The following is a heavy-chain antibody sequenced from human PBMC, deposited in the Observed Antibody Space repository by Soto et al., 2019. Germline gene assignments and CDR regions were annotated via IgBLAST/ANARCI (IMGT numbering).Heavy chain of an antibody. CDR1: GYPISSGYY. V-gene: IGHV4-38-2*01. D-gene: IGHD3-10*01. CDR3: ARVSSSYGTGNYFDY. J-gene: IGHJ4*02. CDR2: IYHSGST. Sequence: SETLSLTCAVSGYPISSGYYWGWIRQPPGKGLEWIGSIYHSGSTYYNPSLKSRVTISVDTSKNQFSLKLSSVTAADTAVYYCARVSSSYGTGNYFDYWGQGTLVTVSS.